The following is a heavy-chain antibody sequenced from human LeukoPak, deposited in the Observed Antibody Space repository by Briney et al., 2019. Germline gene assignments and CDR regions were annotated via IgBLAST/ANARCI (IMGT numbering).Heavy chain of an antibody. V-gene: IGHV1-2*02. CDR2: INPSTGGT. Sequence: GASVKVSCKASGYTFTSYGISWVRQAPGQGLEWMGWINPSTGGTNYAQNFQGRVTMTRDASISTAYMELSRLTSDNTAVYYCARDNDLRPIVGATTFPNEFDYWGQGTLVTVSS. D-gene: IGHD1-26*01. CDR3: ARDNDLRPIVGATTFPNEFDY. CDR1: GYTFTSYG. J-gene: IGHJ4*02.